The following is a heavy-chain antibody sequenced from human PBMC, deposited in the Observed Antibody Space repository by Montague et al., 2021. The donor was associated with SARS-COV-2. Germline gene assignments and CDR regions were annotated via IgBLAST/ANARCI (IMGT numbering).Heavy chain of an antibody. Sequence: SETLSLTCTVSGGSISSNNYYWDWIRQPPGKGLEWIGYIYYSGSTNYNPSLKSRVTISVDTSKNQFSLKLSSVTAADTAVYYCARWGLYSSSAGGYDYWGQGTLVTVSS. CDR3: ARWGLYSSSAGGYDY. CDR2: IYYSGST. J-gene: IGHJ4*02. CDR1: GGSISSNNYY. V-gene: IGHV4-61*05. D-gene: IGHD6-6*01.